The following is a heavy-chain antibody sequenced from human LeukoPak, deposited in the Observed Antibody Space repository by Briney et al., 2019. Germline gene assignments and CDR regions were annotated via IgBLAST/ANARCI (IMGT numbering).Heavy chain of an antibody. CDR1: GFTFSSYA. J-gene: IGHJ4*02. CDR2: ISGSGGST. CDR3: AKGIVGATRKINFFDY. V-gene: IGHV3-23*01. Sequence: GGSPRLSCAASGFTFSSYAMSWVRQAPGKGLEWVSAISGSGGSTYYADSVKGRFTISRDNSKNTLYLQMNSLRAEDTAVYYCAKGIVGATRKINFFDYWGQGTLVTVSS. D-gene: IGHD1-26*01.